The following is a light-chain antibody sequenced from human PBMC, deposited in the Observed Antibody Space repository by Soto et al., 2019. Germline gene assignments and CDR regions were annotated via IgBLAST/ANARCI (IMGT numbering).Light chain of an antibody. CDR2: DAS. CDR1: RSIINW. CDR3: QQYETFSGT. J-gene: IGKJ1*01. Sequence: DIQLTQSPSTLSASVGDRVTITCRASRSIINWLAWYQQKSGEAPKLLIYDASALPRGVPSRFSGSGSGTKFTLTIASLQPDDFATYYCQQYETFSGTFGPGTKVDI. V-gene: IGKV1-5*01.